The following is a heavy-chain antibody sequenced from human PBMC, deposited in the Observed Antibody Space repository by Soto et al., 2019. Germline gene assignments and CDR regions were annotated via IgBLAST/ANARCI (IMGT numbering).Heavy chain of an antibody. CDR2: IYWDADK. V-gene: IGHV2-5*02. Sequence: QITLKESGPALVSPTQHLPLTCSFSGFSLTTRGVAVGWIRQPPGKALEWLALIYWDADKWYSPSLRSRLTITEDTSKNQLVLTMTNMDTVDTATYYCSHRSRGYAYYFDQWGQGTLVTVSS. J-gene: IGHJ4*02. CDR3: SHRSRGYAYYFDQ. D-gene: IGHD5-12*01. CDR1: GFSLTTRGVA.